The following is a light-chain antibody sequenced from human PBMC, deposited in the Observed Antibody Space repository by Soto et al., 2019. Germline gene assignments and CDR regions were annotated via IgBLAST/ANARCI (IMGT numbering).Light chain of an antibody. Sequence: EIVLTQSPATLSLSPGERATLSCRASQSVSSYLAWYQQKPGQAPRLLIYDASSRATGIPARFSGSVSETDFTLTITSLEPEDFAVYYCQQRSNWPSTFGGGTKVEI. CDR1: QSVSSY. CDR3: QQRSNWPST. J-gene: IGKJ4*01. V-gene: IGKV3-11*01. CDR2: DAS.